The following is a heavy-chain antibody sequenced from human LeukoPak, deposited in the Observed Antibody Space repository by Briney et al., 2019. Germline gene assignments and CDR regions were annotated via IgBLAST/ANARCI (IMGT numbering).Heavy chain of an antibody. CDR1: GFTFSSYG. J-gene: IGHJ5*01. D-gene: IGHD3-10*01. CDR3: ARDPGNCHTSGSYYDS. CDR2: IWYDGSHK. V-gene: IGHV3-33*01. Sequence: PGRSLRLSCAASGFTFSSYGFHWVRQAPGKGLEWVALIWYDGSHKYYADSVKGRFTISRDDSKNTLYLQMDSLRAEDTAIYFCARDPGNCHTSGSYYDSWGQGTLVTVSS.